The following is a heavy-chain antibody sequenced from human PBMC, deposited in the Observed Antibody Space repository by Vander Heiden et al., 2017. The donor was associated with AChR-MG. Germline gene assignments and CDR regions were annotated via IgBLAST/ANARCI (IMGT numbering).Heavy chain of an antibody. Sequence: ELQLLASGGGLVQPGGSLRLSCAAAGFTFSSYAMSWGRQAPGKGLEWVSAMSGSGGSTYYADAGKGRFTISRDNSKNTLYLQMNSLRAEDTAVYYCAKDQLWCGELSSGGMDVWGQGTTVTVSS. CDR2: MSGSGGST. V-gene: IGHV3-23*01. J-gene: IGHJ6*02. CDR3: AKDQLWCGELSSGGMDV. CDR1: GFTFSSYA. D-gene: IGHD3-10*01.